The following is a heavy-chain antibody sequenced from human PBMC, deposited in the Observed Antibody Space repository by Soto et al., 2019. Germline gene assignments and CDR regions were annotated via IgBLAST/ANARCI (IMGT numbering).Heavy chain of an antibody. CDR3: ASRTELLRFLEWPHAYYYYYGMDV. CDR1: GYAFTGHY. CDR2: INPNSGGT. J-gene: IGHJ6*02. V-gene: IGHV1-2*02. D-gene: IGHD3-3*01. Sequence: GASVKVSCKASGYAFTGHYMHWVRQAPGQPLQWMAWINPNSGGTNYAQKFQGRVTTTRDTSISTAYMELSRLRSDDTAVYYCASRTELLRFLEWPHAYYYYYGMDVWGQVTTITVS.